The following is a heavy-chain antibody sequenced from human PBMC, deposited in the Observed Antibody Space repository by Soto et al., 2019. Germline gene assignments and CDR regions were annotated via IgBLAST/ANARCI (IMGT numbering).Heavy chain of an antibody. CDR3: ARSLIGASYYFDS. Sequence: QVPLVQSGAEVKKPGASVKVSCKASGYTFTGYYIHWVRQAPGQGLEWMGRIHSNTGATNFAQKFQGRVTMTRDTSISTAYMQLSSLRSDDTAVSYCARSLIGASYYFDSWGQGTLVTASS. J-gene: IGHJ4*02. V-gene: IGHV1-2*02. D-gene: IGHD3-10*01. CDR2: IHSNTGAT. CDR1: GYTFTGYY.